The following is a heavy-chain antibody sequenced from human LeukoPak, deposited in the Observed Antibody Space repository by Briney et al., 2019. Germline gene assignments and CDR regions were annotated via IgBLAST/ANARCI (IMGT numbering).Heavy chain of an antibody. CDR3: ARGTKTDRGLFDY. D-gene: IGHD2-8*01. Sequence: GGSLRLSCVASGFTFSNHWVSWVRQAPGKGLEWVANINRDGSEIYYLDSVKGRFTFSRDNAKNSLFLQMNILRAEDTAVYYCARGTKTDRGLFDYWGQGTLATVSS. J-gene: IGHJ4*02. CDR2: INRDGSEI. CDR1: GFTFSNHW. V-gene: IGHV3-7*01.